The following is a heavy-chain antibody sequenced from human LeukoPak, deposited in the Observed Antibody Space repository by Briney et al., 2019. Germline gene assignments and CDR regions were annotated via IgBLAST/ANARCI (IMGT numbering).Heavy chain of an antibody. Sequence: SQTLSLTCTVSAGSISSGSYYWSWIRQPAGKGLEWIGRIYTSGSTNYNPSLKSRVTISVDTSKSHFSLKLSSVTAADTAVYYCARYDTSGAFDIWGQGTTVTVSS. J-gene: IGHJ3*02. V-gene: IGHV4-61*02. CDR1: AGSISSGSYY. D-gene: IGHD3-9*01. CDR3: ARYDTSGAFDI. CDR2: IYTSGST.